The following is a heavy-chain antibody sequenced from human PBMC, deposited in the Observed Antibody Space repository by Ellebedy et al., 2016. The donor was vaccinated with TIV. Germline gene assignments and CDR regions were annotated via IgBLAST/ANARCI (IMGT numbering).Heavy chain of an antibody. D-gene: IGHD3-10*01. J-gene: IGHJ5*02. CDR1: GFNFDDYS. Sequence: SLKISXAGSGFNFDDYSMHWVRQAPGKGLEWVAGINWNSGVIDYADSVRGRFTISRDNAKNSVYLQMNSLRAEDTAFYYCAREDSYYASGRFDPWGRGTQVTVSS. CDR2: INWNSGVI. CDR3: AREDSYYASGRFDP. V-gene: IGHV3-9*01.